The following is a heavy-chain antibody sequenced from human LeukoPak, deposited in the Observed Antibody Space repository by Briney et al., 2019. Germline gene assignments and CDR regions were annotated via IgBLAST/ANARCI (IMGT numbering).Heavy chain of an antibody. J-gene: IGHJ6*02. D-gene: IGHD1-26*01. CDR1: GGSISSYY. Sequence: PSETLSLTCTVSGGSISSYYWSWIRQPPGKGLEWIGYIYYSGSTNYNPSLKSRVTISVDTSKNQFSLKLSSVTAADTAVYYCAREGEILYYGMDVWGQGTTATVSS. V-gene: IGHV4-59*01. CDR2: IYYSGST. CDR3: AREGEILYYGMDV.